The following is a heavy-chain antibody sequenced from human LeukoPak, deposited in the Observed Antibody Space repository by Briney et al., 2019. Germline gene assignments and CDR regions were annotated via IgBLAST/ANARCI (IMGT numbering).Heavy chain of an antibody. D-gene: IGHD3-22*01. J-gene: IGHJ5*02. V-gene: IGHV2-5*02. Sequence: SDPTLVNPTQTLTLTCTFSGFSLSTSGVGVGWIRQPPGKALEWLALIYWDDDKRYSPSLKSRLTITKDTSKNQVVLTMTNMDPVDTATYYCAYYYDSSGYYYANWFDPWGQGALVTVSS. CDR3: AYYYDSSGYYYANWFDP. CDR2: IYWDDDK. CDR1: GFSLSTSGVG.